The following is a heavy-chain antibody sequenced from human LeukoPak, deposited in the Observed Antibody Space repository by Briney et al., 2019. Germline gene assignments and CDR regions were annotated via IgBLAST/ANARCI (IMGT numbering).Heavy chain of an antibody. V-gene: IGHV1-8*01. CDR2: MNPNSGDT. CDR3: ARGRPSLYYYDSSGYYSDY. J-gene: IGHJ4*02. Sequence: ASAKVSCKASGYTFTSYDINWVRQATGQGLEWMGWMNPNSGDTGYAQKFQGRVTMTRNTSISTAYMELSSLRSEDTAVYYCARGRPSLYYYDSSGYYSDYWGQGTLVTVSS. D-gene: IGHD3-22*01. CDR1: GYTFTSYD.